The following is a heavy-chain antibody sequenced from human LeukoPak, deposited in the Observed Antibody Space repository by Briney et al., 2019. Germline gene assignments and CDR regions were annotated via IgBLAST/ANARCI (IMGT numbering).Heavy chain of an antibody. V-gene: IGHV3-74*01. CDR2: IRSDGSTT. CDR1: GFTFSTYW. D-gene: IGHD2-15*01. Sequence: GGSLRLSCAASGFTFSTYWMHWVRHAPGKGLVWVSRIRSDGSTTDYADSVKGRFIISRDKAKNTLYLQMNSLRAEDTAVYYCARALVAGVTLNALDIWGQGTMVTVSS. CDR3: ARALVAGVTLNALDI. J-gene: IGHJ3*02.